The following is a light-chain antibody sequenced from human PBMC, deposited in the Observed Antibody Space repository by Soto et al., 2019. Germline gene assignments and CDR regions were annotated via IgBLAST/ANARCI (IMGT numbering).Light chain of an antibody. J-gene: IGLJ3*02. CDR1: SSNIGAGYD. CDR2: GNS. V-gene: IGLV1-40*01. CDR3: QSYDSSLSVWV. Sequence: QPVLTQPPSVSGAPGQRVTISCTGSSSNIGAGYDVHWYQQLPGTAPKLLIYGNSNRPSGVPDRFSGSKSGTSASLAITGVQARDEADYYCQSYDSSLSVWVFGGGTKLTVL.